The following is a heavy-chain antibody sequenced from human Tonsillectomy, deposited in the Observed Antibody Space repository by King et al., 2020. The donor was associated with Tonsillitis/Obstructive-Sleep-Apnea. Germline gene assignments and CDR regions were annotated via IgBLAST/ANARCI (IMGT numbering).Heavy chain of an antibody. CDR2: ISAYNGHT. J-gene: IGHJ4*02. D-gene: IGHD3-22*01. CDR3: ARDSMSHYFESSTYYTFDY. V-gene: IGHV1-18*01. CDR1: GYTFNSYG. Sequence: QLVQSGAEVKKPGASVKVSCKTSGYTFNSYGISWVRQAPGQGLEWMGWISAYNGHTNYAQKLQGRVTMNTDTSTSTAYMELRSLRSDDTAVYYCARDSMSHYFESSTYYTFDYWGQGTLVTVSS.